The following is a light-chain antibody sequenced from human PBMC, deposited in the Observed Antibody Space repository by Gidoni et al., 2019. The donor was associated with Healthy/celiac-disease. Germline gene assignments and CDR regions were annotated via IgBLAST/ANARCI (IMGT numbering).Light chain of an antibody. Sequence: DIQGSQSPTSMSESVGDRVTITCRASQSISIDLNWYQQKPGKAPKLLIYAASSLQSGVPSRFSGSGSGTDFTLTISSLQPEDFPTYYCQQSYSTPWLTFGGGTKVEIK. V-gene: IGKV1-39*01. CDR2: AAS. CDR1: QSISID. J-gene: IGKJ4*01. CDR3: QQSYSTPWLT.